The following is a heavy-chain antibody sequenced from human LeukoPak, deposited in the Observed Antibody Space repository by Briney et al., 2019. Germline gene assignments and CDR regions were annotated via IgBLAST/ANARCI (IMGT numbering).Heavy chain of an antibody. Sequence: SETLSLTCPVSAGSISSYYWSWIRQPPGKGLEWVGYIYYIGSTNYHPSLRSGLTISVDTSKNQFSLKLSSVTAADTAGNSGARGNLGMEAFDIWGQGKMVTVSS. D-gene: IGHD7-27*01. CDR2: IYYIGST. CDR3: ARGNLGMEAFDI. CDR1: AGSISSYY. J-gene: IGHJ3*02. V-gene: IGHV4-59*01.